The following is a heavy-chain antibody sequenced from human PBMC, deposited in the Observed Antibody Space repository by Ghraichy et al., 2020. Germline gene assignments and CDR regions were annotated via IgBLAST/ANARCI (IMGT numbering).Heavy chain of an antibody. J-gene: IGHJ6*02. V-gene: IGHV3-21*01. D-gene: IGHD2-2*01. CDR3: ASQIDIVVVPAAPIIAGYYYYGMDV. CDR2: ISSSSSYI. CDR1: GFTFSSYS. Sequence: GGSLRLSCAASGFTFSSYSMNWVRQAPGKGLEWVSSISSSSSYIYYAGSVKGRFTISRDNAKNSLYLQMNSLRAEDTAVYYCASQIDIVVVPAAPIIAGYYYYGMDVWGQGTTVTVSS.